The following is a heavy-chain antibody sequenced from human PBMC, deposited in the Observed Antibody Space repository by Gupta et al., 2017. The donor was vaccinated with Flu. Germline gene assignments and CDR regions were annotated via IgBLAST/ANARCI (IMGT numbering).Heavy chain of an antibody. J-gene: IGHJ6*02. CDR2: IIRIFGTA. CDR3: ARERGRYYGSSGNEYGMDV. V-gene: IGHV1-69*01. Sequence: SWVRQAPGQGLEWMGGIIRIFGTAHYAQKFQGRVTITADESTSTVYMELSSLRPEDTDVYYCARERGRYYGSSGNEYGMDVWGHGPTVTVSS. D-gene: IGHD3-22*01.